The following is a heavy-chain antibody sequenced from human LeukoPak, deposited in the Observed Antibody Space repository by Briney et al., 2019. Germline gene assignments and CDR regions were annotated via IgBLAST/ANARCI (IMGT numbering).Heavy chain of an antibody. V-gene: IGHV3-21*01. CDR2: ISSSSSYI. CDR1: GFTFSSYS. D-gene: IGHD2-2*01. CDR3: ARGVHCSSTSCYASLPLRYYYMDV. Sequence: GGSLRLSCAASGFTFSSYSMNWVRQAPGKGLEWVSSISSSSSYIYYADSVKGRFTISRDNAKNSLYLQMNSLRAEDTAVYYCARGVHCSSTSCYASLPLRYYYMDVWGKGTTVTVSS. J-gene: IGHJ6*03.